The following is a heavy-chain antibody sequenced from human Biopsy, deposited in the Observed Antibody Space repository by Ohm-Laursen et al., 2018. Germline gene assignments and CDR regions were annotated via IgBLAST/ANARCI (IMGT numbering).Heavy chain of an antibody. Sequence: LSLTCAASGFSFEDYGLHWVRQAPGKGLEWVSSISWQSATRNYADSVKGRFAISRDNAKNSLYLEVDSLRDEDTALYYCVKDKDFRDAFDIWGQGTMVTVSS. D-gene: IGHD3-3*01. J-gene: IGHJ3*02. CDR1: GFSFEDYG. V-gene: IGHV3-9*01. CDR2: ISWQSATR. CDR3: VKDKDFRDAFDI.